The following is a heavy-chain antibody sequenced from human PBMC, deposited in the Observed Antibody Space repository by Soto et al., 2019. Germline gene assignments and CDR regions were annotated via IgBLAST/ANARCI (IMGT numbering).Heavy chain of an antibody. J-gene: IGHJ4*02. D-gene: IGHD6-19*01. CDR1: GYTFTTYP. CDR3: ARARYSSGWVLDF. V-gene: IGHV1-3*01. CDR2: INSGNGKT. Sequence: QVQLVQSGAEVRKPGASVNVSCKASGYTFTTYPIHWVRQAPGQRLEWMGWINSGNGKTKYAPKFQARVTITWDTSATTAKMDLSSLTSEDTAVYYCARARYSSGWVLDFWGQGTVVSVSS.